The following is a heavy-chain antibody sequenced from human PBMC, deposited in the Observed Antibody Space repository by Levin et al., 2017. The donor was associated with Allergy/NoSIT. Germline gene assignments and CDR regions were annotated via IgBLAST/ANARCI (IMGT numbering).Heavy chain of an antibody. D-gene: IGHD2-8*01. CDR3: ARTYSTNSVAMSY. J-gene: IGHJ4*02. V-gene: IGHV4-38-2*01. CDR2: VFHSGTT. CDR1: GDSISSGYY. Sequence: PSETLSLTCAVSGDSISSGYYYNWVRQPPGEGLEWIGTVFHSGTTYYNPSLKSRVTMSVDTSKKQFSLKLSSVTAADTAVYYCARTYSTNSVAMSYWGQGTLVTVSS.